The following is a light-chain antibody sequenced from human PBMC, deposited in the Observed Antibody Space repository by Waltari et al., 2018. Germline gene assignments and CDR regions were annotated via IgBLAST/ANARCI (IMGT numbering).Light chain of an antibody. CDR1: GLPNKY. CDR2: DDN. Sequence: YDLTQPPSVSVSPGQTAAITCPGDGLPNKYTFWYQQKSGQAPVLVMYDDNKRPSGIPGRFSGSSAGTVATLTITGAQVDDEADYYCYSKDTDGGSQGKIGGGTKLTVL. CDR3: YSKDTDGGSQGK. J-gene: IGLJ2*01. V-gene: IGLV3-10*01.